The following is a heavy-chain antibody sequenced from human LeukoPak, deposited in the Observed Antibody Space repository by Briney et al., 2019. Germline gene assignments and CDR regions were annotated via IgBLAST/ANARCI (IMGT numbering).Heavy chain of an antibody. J-gene: IGHJ5*02. CDR2: INHSGCT. Sequence: PSETLSLTCAAYGGSFSGYYWSWIRQPPGKGLEWVGEINHSGCTTYNPSLKSRVNISVDTSKNQFSLTLSSVTAADTAVYYCARGAVLRFLEWLLHNWFDPWGQGTLVTVSS. D-gene: IGHD3-3*01. CDR3: ARGAVLRFLEWLLHNWFDP. CDR1: GGSFSGYY. V-gene: IGHV4-34*01.